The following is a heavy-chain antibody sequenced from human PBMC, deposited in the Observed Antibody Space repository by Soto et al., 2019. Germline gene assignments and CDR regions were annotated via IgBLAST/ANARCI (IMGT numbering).Heavy chain of an antibody. Sequence: QVQLVESGGGVAQPGGSLRLYCAASGFTFSRYGMHWVRQAPGKGLEWVAVIWTDGSYEYYADSVMGRFTISRDNSKNTLYLQMNSLRAEDTAVYYCARAGHDSSGYYYGGLDYWAPGTLVTVSS. V-gene: IGHV3-33*01. CDR1: GFTFSRYG. D-gene: IGHD3-22*01. CDR3: ARAGHDSSGYYYGGLDY. J-gene: IGHJ4*02. CDR2: IWTDGSYE.